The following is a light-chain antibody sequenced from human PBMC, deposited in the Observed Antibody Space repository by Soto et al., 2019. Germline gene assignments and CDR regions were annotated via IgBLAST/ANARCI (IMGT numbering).Light chain of an antibody. CDR2: GAS. CDR1: QSVSSD. V-gene: IGKV3-15*01. Sequence: EIVLTQSPATLSVSPGDRATLSCRASQSVSSDLAWFQQKPGQAPRLLIYGASTMPTGIPARFSGSGSGTEFTLTISSLQSEDFAIYYCQQYNNWPLTFGGGTKVEIK. J-gene: IGKJ4*01. CDR3: QQYNNWPLT.